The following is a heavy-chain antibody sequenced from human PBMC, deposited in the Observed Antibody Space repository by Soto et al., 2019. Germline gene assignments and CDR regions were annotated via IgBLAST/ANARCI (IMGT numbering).Heavy chain of an antibody. V-gene: IGHV4-34*01. J-gene: IGHJ5*02. CDR3: ARGSNLTPFYGDYVGWFDP. D-gene: IGHD4-17*01. CDR2: INHSGST. CDR1: GGSFSGYY. Sequence: SETLSLTCAVYGGSFSGYYWSWIRQPPGKGLEWIGEINHSGSTNYNPSLKSRFTISVETSKNQFSLKLSSVTAADTAVYYCARGSNLTPFYGDYVGWFDPWGQGTLVTVSS.